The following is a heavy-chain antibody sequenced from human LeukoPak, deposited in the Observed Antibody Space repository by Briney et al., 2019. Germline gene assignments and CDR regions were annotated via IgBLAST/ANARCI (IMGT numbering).Heavy chain of an antibody. D-gene: IGHD3-10*01. V-gene: IGHV3-30-3*01. CDR1: GFTFSSYA. J-gene: IGHJ4*02. CDR3: ARGSYYYGSGSYYIGLDY. Sequence: PGRSLRLSCAASGFTFSSYAMHWVRQAPGKGLEWVAVISYDGSNKYYADSVKGRFTISRDNSKNTLYLQMNSLRAEDTAVYYCARGSYYYGSGSYYIGLDYWGQGTLVTVSS. CDR2: ISYDGSNK.